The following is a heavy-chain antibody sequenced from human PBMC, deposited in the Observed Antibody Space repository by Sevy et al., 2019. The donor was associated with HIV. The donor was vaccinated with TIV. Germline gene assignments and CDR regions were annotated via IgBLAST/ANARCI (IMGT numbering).Heavy chain of an antibody. CDR2: ISSAGSNK. J-gene: IGHJ4*02. Sequence: GGSLRLSCAASGLTFSSHAMHWVRQAPGKGLEWVAVISSAGSNKYYADSVKGRFTISRDNPKNTLHLQMNSLRPEDTAVYYCTRDAGYSIAWSPSDYWGQGTLVTVSS. V-gene: IGHV3-30-3*01. D-gene: IGHD6-19*01. CDR3: TRDAGYSIAWSPSDY. CDR1: GLTFSSHA.